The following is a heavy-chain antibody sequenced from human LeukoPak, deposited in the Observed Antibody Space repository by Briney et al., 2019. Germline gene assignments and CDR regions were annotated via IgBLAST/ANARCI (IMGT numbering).Heavy chain of an antibody. CDR2: INHSGST. CDR1: GGSISSSSYY. CDR3: ARARPRSIAAAGTSWFDP. Sequence: SETLSLTCTVSGGSISSSSYYWSWIRQPPGKGLEWIGEINHSGSTNYNPSLKSRVTISVDTSKNQFSLKLSSVTAADTAVYYCARARPRSIAAAGTSWFDPWGQGTLVTVSS. J-gene: IGHJ5*02. D-gene: IGHD6-13*01. V-gene: IGHV4-39*07.